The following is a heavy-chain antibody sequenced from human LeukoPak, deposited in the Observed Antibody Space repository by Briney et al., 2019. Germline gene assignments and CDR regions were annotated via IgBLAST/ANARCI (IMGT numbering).Heavy chain of an antibody. D-gene: IGHD6-19*01. J-gene: IGHJ3*02. CDR3: ARERGTQWLARNAAFDI. V-gene: IGHV1-18*01. CDR1: GYTFTRFG. Sequence: GASVKVSCKASGYTFTRFGISWVRQATGQGLEWMGWISAYNGNTNYAQKLQGRVTMTTDTSTSTAYMELRSLRSDDTAVYYCARERGTQWLARNAAFDIWGQGTLVTVSS. CDR2: ISAYNGNT.